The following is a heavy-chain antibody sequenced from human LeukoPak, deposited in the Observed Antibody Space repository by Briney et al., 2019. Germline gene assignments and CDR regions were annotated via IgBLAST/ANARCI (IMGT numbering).Heavy chain of an antibody. D-gene: IGHD6-19*01. J-gene: IGHJ6*03. CDR1: GFTFGDYA. CDR2: IRSKAYGGTT. Sequence: PGRSLRLSCTASGFTFGDYAMSWVRQAPGKGLEWVGFIRSKAYGGTTEYAASVKGRFTISRDDSKSIAYLQMNSLKTEDTAVYYCTRGQWLVRILPYYYYYMDVWGKGTTVTVSS. V-gene: IGHV3-49*04. CDR3: TRGQWLVRILPYYYYYMDV.